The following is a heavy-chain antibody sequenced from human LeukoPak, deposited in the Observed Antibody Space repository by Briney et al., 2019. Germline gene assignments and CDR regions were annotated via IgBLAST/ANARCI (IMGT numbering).Heavy chain of an antibody. V-gene: IGHV4-34*01. Sequence: SETLSLTCAVYGGSFSGYYWSWIRQPPGKGLEWIGEINHSGSINYNPSLKSRVTISVDTSKNQFSLKLSSVTAADTAVYYCARGRRVVTVYYFDYWGQGTLVTVSS. CDR1: GGSFSGYY. J-gene: IGHJ4*02. D-gene: IGHD2-21*02. CDR3: ARGRRVVTVYYFDY. CDR2: INHSGSI.